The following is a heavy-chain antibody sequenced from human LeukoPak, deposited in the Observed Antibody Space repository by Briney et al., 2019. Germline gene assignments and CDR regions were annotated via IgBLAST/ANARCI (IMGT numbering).Heavy chain of an antibody. CDR2: IYHSGST. V-gene: IGHV4-38-2*01. CDR1: GYSIGSGYY. J-gene: IGHJ3*02. CDR3: ARGCTSCYSPLDAFDI. D-gene: IGHD2-2*01. Sequence: SETLSLTCAVSGYSIGSGYYWGWIRQPPGKGLEWIGSIYHSGSTYYNPSLKSRVTISVDTSKNQFSLKLSSVTAADTAVYYCARGCTSCYSPLDAFDIWGQGTMVTVSS.